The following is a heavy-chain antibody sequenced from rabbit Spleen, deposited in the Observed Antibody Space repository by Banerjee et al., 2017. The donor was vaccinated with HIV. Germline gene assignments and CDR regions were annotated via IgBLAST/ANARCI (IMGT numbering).Heavy chain of an antibody. V-gene: IGHV1S7*01. CDR2: IDPIFGIT. CDR3: VREVAGKFNL. D-gene: IGHD4-1*01. J-gene: IGHJ4*01. Sequence: QLKESGGGLVQPGGSLKLSCKASGFDFSRYYMSWVRQAPGKGLEWIGYIDPIFGITVYASWVNGRFTISSHNAQNTLYLQLNSLTAADTATYFCVREVAGKFNLWGPGTLVTVS. CDR1: GFDFSRYY.